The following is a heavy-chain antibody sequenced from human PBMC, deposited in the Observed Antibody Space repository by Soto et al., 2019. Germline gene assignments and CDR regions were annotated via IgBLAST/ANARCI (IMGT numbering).Heavy chain of an antibody. D-gene: IGHD3-22*01. V-gene: IGHV1-18*01. CDR3: ARGYYYDSSGYLGYYFDY. CDR2: ICAYNGNT. CDR1: GYTFTSYG. J-gene: IGHJ4*02. Sequence: QVQLVQSGAEVKKPGASVKVSCKASGYTFTSYGISWVRQAPGQGLEWMGWICAYNGNTNYAQKLQGRVTMTTDTSTSTAYMELRSLRSDDTAVYYCARGYYYDSSGYLGYYFDYWGQGTLVTVSS.